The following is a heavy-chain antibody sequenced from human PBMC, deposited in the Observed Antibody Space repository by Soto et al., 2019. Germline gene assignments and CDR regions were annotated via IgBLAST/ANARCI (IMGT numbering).Heavy chain of an antibody. V-gene: IGHV2-26*01. D-gene: IGHD3-10*01. Sequence: GSGPTLVNPTETLTLTCTVSGFSLSNARMGVSWIRQPPGKALEWLAHIFSNDEKSYSTSLKSRLTISKDTSKSHVVLTMTNMDPVDTATYYCSLISTTMVRGVIPPIYYYYMDVWGKGTTVTVSS. CDR1: GFSLSNARMG. CDR2: IFSNDEK. CDR3: SLISTTMVRGVIPPIYYYYMDV. J-gene: IGHJ6*03.